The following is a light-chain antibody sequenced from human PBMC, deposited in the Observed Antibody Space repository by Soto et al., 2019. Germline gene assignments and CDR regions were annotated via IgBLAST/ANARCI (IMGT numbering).Light chain of an antibody. J-gene: IGLJ2*01. CDR2: EVV. CDR1: KNDIGVYDF. V-gene: IGLV2-8*01. CDR3: SSYGGNNNVL. Sequence: QSALTQPPSASGSPGQSVTISCSGTKNDIGVYDFVSWYQHHPGKAPRLIIYEVVQRPSGVPDRFSGSKSGNTASLTVSGLQAEDEADYYCSSYGGNNNVLFGGGTKLTVL.